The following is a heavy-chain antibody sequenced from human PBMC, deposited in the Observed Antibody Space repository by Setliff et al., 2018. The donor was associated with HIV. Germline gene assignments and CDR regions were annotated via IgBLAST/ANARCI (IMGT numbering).Heavy chain of an antibody. J-gene: IGHJ5*02. CDR1: GFPFRDYF. V-gene: IGHV3-11*04. CDR3: AKGIKWLAP. D-gene: IGHD2-15*01. CDR2: ISSSGDST. Sequence: GGSLRLSCAASGFPFRDYFMTWIRQAPGKGLEWIAHISSSGDSTFYADAVKGRFTLSRDNTKNSVYLQMNSLRAEDAAVYYCAKGIKWLAPWGQGTPVTVSS.